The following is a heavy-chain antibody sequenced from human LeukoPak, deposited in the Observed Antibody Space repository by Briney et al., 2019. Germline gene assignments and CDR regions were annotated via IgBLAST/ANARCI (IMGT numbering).Heavy chain of an antibody. CDR3: ARDLSYSSGWYSRPSDY. D-gene: IGHD6-19*01. V-gene: IGHV3-7*01. Sequence: GGSLRLSCAAAAFSSTTSWMSCVRQAPGKGLEWVANIKQDGSEKYYVDSVKGRFTISRDNAKNLLYLQMNSLRAEDTPVYYCARDLSYSSGWYSRPSDYWGQGTLVTVSS. CDR2: IKQDGSEK. J-gene: IGHJ4*02. CDR1: AFSSTTSW.